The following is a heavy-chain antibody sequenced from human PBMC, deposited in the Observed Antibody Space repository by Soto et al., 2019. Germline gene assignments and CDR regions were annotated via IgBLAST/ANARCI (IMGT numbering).Heavy chain of an antibody. Sequence: LRLSCAASGFTFSSYAMHWVRQAPGKGLEWVAVISYDGSNKYYADSVKGRFTISRDNSKNTLYLQMNSLRAEDTAVYYCARDLGGDYRYYYYYGMDVWGQGTTVTVSS. CDR3: ARDLGGDYRYYYYYGMDV. V-gene: IGHV3-30-3*01. D-gene: IGHD4-17*01. CDR2: ISYDGSNK. J-gene: IGHJ6*02. CDR1: GFTFSSYA.